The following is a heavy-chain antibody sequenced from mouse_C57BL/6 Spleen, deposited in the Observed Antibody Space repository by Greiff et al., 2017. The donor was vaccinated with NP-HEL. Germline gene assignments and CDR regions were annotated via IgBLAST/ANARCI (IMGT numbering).Heavy chain of an antibody. CDR1: GFSLSTSGMG. J-gene: IGHJ1*03. CDR3: ARSSHWYFDV. D-gene: IGHD6-1*01. CDR2: IYWDDAK. Sequence: QVTLKVCGPGILQSSQTLSLTCSFSGFSLSTSGMGVSWIRQPSGKGLEWLAHIYWDDAKRYNPSLKSRLTISKDTSRNQVFLKITSVDTADTATYYCARSSHWYFDVWGTGTTVTVSS. V-gene: IGHV8-12*01.